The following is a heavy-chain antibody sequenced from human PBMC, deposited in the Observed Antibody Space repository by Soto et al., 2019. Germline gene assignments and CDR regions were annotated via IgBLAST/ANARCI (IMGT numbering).Heavy chain of an antibody. J-gene: IGHJ4*02. CDR1: GYTFINYH. D-gene: IGHD5-12*01. CDR3: AKSPRGEMATD. Sequence: QVQLVQSGGEVKKPGASVTVSCKASGYTFINYHITWVRQAPGQGLEWMAWINTYNGMTDYAQKFQGRVTMTRDTSTSTAYMELRNLGSDDTAVYFCAKSPRGEMATDWGQGTLVPVSS. V-gene: IGHV1-18*01. CDR2: INTYNGMT.